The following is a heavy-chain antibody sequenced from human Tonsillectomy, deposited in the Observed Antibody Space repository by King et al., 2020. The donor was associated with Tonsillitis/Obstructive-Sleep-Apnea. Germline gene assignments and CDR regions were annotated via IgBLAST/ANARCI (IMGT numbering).Heavy chain of an antibody. Sequence: QLVQSGAEVKKPGASVKVSCKASGYTFTNYGISWVRQAPGQGLEWMGWISAHNGHTNSAQKLQGRVTMTTDTSTYRAFMELRSLRSDDTAVYYCARDSMSHYYDSSAYYPFDYWGQGTLVTVSA. J-gene: IGHJ4*02. CDR2: ISAHNGHT. D-gene: IGHD3-22*01. V-gene: IGHV1-18*01. CDR1: GYTFTNYG. CDR3: ARDSMSHYYDSSAYYPFDY.